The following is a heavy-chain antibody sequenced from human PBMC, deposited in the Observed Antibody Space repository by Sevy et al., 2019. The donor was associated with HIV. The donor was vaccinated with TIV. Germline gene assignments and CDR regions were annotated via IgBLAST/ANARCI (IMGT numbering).Heavy chain of an antibody. CDR1: GGSITNYY. J-gene: IGHJ4*02. Sequence: SETLSLTCTVSGGSITNYYWNWIRHHPKKGLEWIGYIHSNGATIYSPSFEGRLIFSVDTSKNHFSLSLRSVTAADTAVYYCAGDLVGLHCDGDCYPAGHFDSWGQGTLVTVSS. V-gene: IGHV4-59*12. CDR2: IHSNGAT. CDR3: AGDLVGLHCDGDCYPAGHFDS. D-gene: IGHD2-21*02.